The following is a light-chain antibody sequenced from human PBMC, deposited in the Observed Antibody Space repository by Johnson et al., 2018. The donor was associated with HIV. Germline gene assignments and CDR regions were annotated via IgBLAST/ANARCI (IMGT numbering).Light chain of an antibody. CDR2: DNN. J-gene: IGLJ1*01. CDR3: GTWDSSLSAGPYV. V-gene: IGLV1-51*01. Sequence: QSVLTQPPSVSAAPGQKVTISCSGSSSNIGNNYVSWYQQLPGTAPKLLIYDNNKRPSGIPDRFSGSKSGTSATLGITALQTGDEADYYCGTWDSSLSAGPYVFGTGTKVTVL. CDR1: SSNIGNNY.